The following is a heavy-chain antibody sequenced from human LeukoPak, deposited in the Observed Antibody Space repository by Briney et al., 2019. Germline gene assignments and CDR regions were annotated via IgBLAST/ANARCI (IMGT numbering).Heavy chain of an antibody. Sequence: ASVKVSCKASGYTFTSYGISWVRQAPGQGLEWMGWISAYNGNTHYAQKLQGRVTMTTDTSTSTAYMELRSLRSDDTAVYYCASVVVGKNWFDPWGQGTLVTVSS. CDR1: GYTFTSYG. CDR3: ASVVVGKNWFDP. D-gene: IGHD2-2*01. CDR2: ISAYNGNT. V-gene: IGHV1-18*01. J-gene: IGHJ5*02.